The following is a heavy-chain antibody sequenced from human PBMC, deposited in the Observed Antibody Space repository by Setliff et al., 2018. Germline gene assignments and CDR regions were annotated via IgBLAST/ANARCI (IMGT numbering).Heavy chain of an antibody. CDR1: GGAFSNYG. CDR3: ARESVVVVTTTNYYYYIDV. J-gene: IGHJ6*03. Sequence: AASVKVSCKASGGAFSNYGITWVRQAPGQGLEWMGGIIPIFGTTTYAQKFLGRVTITTDESSSTGYMELSGLRSEDTAVYFCARESVVVVTTTNYYYYIDVWGEGTTVTVSS. CDR2: IIPIFGTT. V-gene: IGHV1-69*05. D-gene: IGHD2-21*02.